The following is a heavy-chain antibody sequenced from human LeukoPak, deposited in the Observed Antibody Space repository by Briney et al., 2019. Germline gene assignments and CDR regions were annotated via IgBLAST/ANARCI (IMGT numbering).Heavy chain of an antibody. D-gene: IGHD2-15*01. V-gene: IGHV3-53*01. CDR2: IYSGGST. Sequence: GGSLRLSCAASGFTVSSNYMSWVRQAPGKGLEWVSVIYSGGSTYYADSVKGRLTISRDNSKNTLYLQMNSLRAEDTAVYYCARQAATRYYYYMDVWGKGTTVTVSS. CDR1: GFTVSSNY. J-gene: IGHJ6*03. CDR3: ARQAATRYYYYMDV.